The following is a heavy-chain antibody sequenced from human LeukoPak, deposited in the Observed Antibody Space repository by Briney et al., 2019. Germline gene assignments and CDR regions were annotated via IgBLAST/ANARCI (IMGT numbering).Heavy chain of an antibody. CDR2: ISGSGGST. V-gene: IGHV3-23*01. D-gene: IGHD3-22*01. J-gene: IGHJ3*02. CDR3: AKDGRRGYYYDSSGYPHGAFDI. CDR1: GFTFSSYA. Sequence: LTGGSLRLSCAASGFTFSSYAMSWVRQAPGKGLEWVSAISGSGGSTYYAHSVKGRFTISRDNSKNTMYLQMNSLRAEDTAVYYCAKDGRRGYYYDSSGYPHGAFDIWGQGTMVTVSS.